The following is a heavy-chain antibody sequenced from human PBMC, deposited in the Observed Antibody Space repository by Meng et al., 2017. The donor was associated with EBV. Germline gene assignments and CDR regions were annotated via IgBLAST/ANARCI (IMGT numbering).Heavy chain of an antibody. Sequence: QVQLQESGPGLVNPSXXLFLTCXVSGGSVNNESYYWGWIRQPPGKGLEYIGYIYYTGSTNYNSSLKSRVTISLDKSKNQFSLKLTSLTDADTAIYYCARGDYTNYPRWFDPWGQVTLGNVSS. D-gene: IGHD4-11*01. CDR3: ARGDYTNYPRWFDP. CDR2: IYYTGST. V-gene: IGHV4-61*01. J-gene: IGHJ5*02. CDR1: GGSVNNESYY.